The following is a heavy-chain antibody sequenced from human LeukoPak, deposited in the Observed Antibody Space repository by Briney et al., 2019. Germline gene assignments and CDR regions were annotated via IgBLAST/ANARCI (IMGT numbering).Heavy chain of an antibody. CDR1: GFSLTTSGVG. CDR2: VYWDDDK. Sequence: SGPTLVKPTQTLTLTCTFSGFSLTTSGVGVGWIRQPPGKALEWLGIVYWDDDKRYSPSLKSKLTITKDTSKNQVVLTMTNMDPVDTATYYCAHKGIGGSGSYFEDWGQGSLVTVSS. J-gene: IGHJ4*02. D-gene: IGHD3-10*01. CDR3: AHKGIGGSGSYFED. V-gene: IGHV2-5*02.